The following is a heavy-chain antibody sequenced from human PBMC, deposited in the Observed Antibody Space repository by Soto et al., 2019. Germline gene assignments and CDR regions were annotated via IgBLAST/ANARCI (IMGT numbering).Heavy chain of an antibody. CDR1: GGTFSSYA. Sequence: QVQLVQSGAEVKKPGSSVKVSCKASGGTFSSYAISWVRQAPGQGLEWMGGIIPIFGTANYAQKFQGRVTITADESTSTAYMELSSLRSEDTAVYYCARAFSDPDYYGSGSYYNVYFDYWGQGTLVTVSS. CDR3: ARAFSDPDYYGSGSYYNVYFDY. D-gene: IGHD3-10*01. CDR2: IIPIFGTA. J-gene: IGHJ4*02. V-gene: IGHV1-69*12.